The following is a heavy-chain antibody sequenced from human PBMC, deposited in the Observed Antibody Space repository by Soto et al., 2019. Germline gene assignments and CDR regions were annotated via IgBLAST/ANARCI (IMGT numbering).Heavy chain of an antibody. CDR3: ARGPDPTYFDY. J-gene: IGHJ4*02. CDR1: GYTFTNYG. V-gene: IGHV1-18*01. CDR2: INVYNGNT. Sequence: QVQLVQSGGEVEKPGASVKVSCKASGYTFTNYGINWVRQAPGLGLEWVGWINVYNGNTNYAQKFQARVTMTTDTSTNSVYMELRSLRSDDTAVYYCARGPDPTYFDYWGQGTLVSVSS.